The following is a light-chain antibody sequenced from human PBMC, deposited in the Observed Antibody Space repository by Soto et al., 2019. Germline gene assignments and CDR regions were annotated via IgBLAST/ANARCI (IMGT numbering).Light chain of an antibody. J-gene: IGKJ1*01. CDR3: QQYGSSPVT. V-gene: IGKV3-20*01. Sequence: EVVLTQSPGTLSLSPGESATLSCRASQSVSSSYLAWYQQKPGQAPRLLIYGASSRATGVPDRFSASGSGTDFTLTIGSLEPEDFAVYYCQQYGSSPVTFGQGTKVDIK. CDR1: QSVSSSY. CDR2: GAS.